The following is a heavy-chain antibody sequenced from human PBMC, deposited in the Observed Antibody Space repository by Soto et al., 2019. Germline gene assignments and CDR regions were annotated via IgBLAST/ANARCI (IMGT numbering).Heavy chain of an antibody. CDR3: ARGKPFSGMYV. V-gene: IGHV4-31*03. Sequence: QVQLQESGPGLVRPSQTLSLTCIVSGGSVSSVGYYCSWVRQHPGTGLEWIGYIYSNGNTYYDPSLKSRVTISVDPSNNQFSLNLSSVTAADTAVYWCARGKPFSGMYVWGQGTTVTVSS. CDR1: GGSVSSVGYY. J-gene: IGHJ6*02. CDR2: IYSNGNT.